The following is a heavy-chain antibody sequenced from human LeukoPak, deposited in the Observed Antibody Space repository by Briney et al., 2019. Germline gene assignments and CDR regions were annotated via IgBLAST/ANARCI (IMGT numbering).Heavy chain of an antibody. CDR2: ITNTGGGT. Sequence: GGSQRLSCVASGFTLNNYAIGWVRQAPGKGLEWVSGITNTGGGTYYADSMKGRFTTSRDNSKETVYLQLDNLKADDSAVYFCARLVEALWYFDLWGRGTLVTVSS. J-gene: IGHJ2*01. D-gene: IGHD1-26*01. V-gene: IGHV3-23*01. CDR3: ARLVEALWYFDL. CDR1: GFTLNNYA.